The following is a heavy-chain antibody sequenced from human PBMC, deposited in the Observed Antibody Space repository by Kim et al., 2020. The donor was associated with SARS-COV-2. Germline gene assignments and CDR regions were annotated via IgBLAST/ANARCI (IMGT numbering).Heavy chain of an antibody. J-gene: IGHJ6*02. CDR1: GFTFSDYY. CDR2: ISSSGSTI. V-gene: IGHV3-11*01. CDR3: ARGGQLLWSYYYYGMDV. D-gene: IGHD3-22*01. Sequence: GGSLRLSCSASGFTFSDYYMSWIRQAPGKGLEWVSYISSSGSTIYYADSVKGRFTISRDNAKNSLYLQMNSLRAEDTAVYYCARGGQLLWSYYYYGMDVWGQGTTVTVSS.